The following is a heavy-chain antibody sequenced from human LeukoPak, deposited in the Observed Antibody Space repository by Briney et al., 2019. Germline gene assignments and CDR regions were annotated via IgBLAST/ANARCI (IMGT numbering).Heavy chain of an antibody. D-gene: IGHD3-3*01. J-gene: IGHJ6*03. CDR3: ASAQLRFLFPVLDV. CDR1: GGSISSSSYY. V-gene: IGHV4-39*07. Sequence: SETLSLTCTVSGGSISSSSYYWGWIRQPPGKGLEWIGSIYYSGSTNYNPSLKSRVTISIDTSKNQLSLKLSSVTAADAAVYYCASAQLRFLFPVLDVWGKGTTVTVSS. CDR2: IYYSGST.